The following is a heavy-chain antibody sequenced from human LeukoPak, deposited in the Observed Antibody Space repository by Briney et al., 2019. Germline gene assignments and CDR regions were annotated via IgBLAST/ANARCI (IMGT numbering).Heavy chain of an antibody. Sequence: SETLSLTCTVSGGSISSYYWSWIRQPAGKGLEWIGRIYTSGSTNYNPSLKSRVAMSVDTSKNQFSLKLSSVTAADTAVYYCARDGTYSSTFDYWGQGTLVTVSS. CDR2: IYTSGST. CDR1: GGSISSYY. CDR3: ARDGTYSSTFDY. J-gene: IGHJ4*02. D-gene: IGHD6-19*01. V-gene: IGHV4-4*07.